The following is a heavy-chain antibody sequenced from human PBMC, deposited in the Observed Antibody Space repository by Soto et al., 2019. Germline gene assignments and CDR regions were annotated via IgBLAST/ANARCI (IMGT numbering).Heavy chain of an antibody. CDR3: VRVSGGPATFDY. D-gene: IGHD2-15*01. Sequence: VQLVESGGGLVKPGGSLRLSCAASGFTFSSYSMYWVRQAPGKGLEWVSSISHSSEYIYYADSVKGRFTISRDNPRNTVQLQMNSLRAGDTAVSFCVRVSGGPATFDYWGQGTLVTVSS. CDR1: GFTFSSYS. CDR2: ISHSSEYI. V-gene: IGHV3-21*01. J-gene: IGHJ4*02.